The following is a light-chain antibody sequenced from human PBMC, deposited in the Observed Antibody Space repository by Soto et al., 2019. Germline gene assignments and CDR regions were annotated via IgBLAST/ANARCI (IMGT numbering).Light chain of an antibody. V-gene: IGKV1-39*01. CDR1: QGLSSY. J-gene: IGKJ2*01. Sequence: IQLTQSPSSLSVSIGVRVTINCRASQGLSSYLNWYRQKPGKAPELLIYSASTLQTGVPSRFSGSGSETDFTLTISSLQSEDLATYYCQQSHSTPYTFGQGNKLEL. CDR2: SAS. CDR3: QQSHSTPYT.